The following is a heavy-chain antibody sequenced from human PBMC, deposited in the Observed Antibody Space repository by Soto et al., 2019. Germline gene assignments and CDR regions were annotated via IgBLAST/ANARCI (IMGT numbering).Heavy chain of an antibody. CDR1: GFTFSSYG. Sequence: QVQLVESGGGVVQPGRSLRLSCAASGFTFSSYGMHWVRQAPGKGLEWVAVIWYDGSNKYYADSVKGRFTISRDNSKNTLYMQMNSLRAEDAAVYYCARDAWLGVNYYYYGMDVWGQGTPVTVSS. J-gene: IGHJ6*02. CDR3: ARDAWLGVNYYYYGMDV. D-gene: IGHD3-10*01. CDR2: IWYDGSNK. V-gene: IGHV3-33*01.